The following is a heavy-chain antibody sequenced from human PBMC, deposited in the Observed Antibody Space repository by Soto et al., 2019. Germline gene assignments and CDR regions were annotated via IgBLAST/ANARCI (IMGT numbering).Heavy chain of an antibody. J-gene: IGHJ4*02. CDR2: IIPILGIA. CDR1: GGTFSSYT. D-gene: IGHD6-25*01. CDR3: AVRPATGAIAAALSRFLPDY. Sequence: SVKVSCKASGGTFSSYTISWVRQAPGQGLEWMGRIIPILGIANYAQKFQGRVTITADKSTSTAYMELSSLRSEDTAVYYCAVRPATGAIAAALSRFLPDYWGQGTLVTVSS. V-gene: IGHV1-69*02.